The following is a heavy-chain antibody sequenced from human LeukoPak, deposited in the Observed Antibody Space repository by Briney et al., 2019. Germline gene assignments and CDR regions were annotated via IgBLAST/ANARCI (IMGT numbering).Heavy chain of an antibody. Sequence: PGESLKTSCQCSGSNFTVYWSGGARRLPGKGLEWMGIIYPGDSDTRYSPSFQGQVTISAHKSTSTAYLQWSSLYASNTAMYYCASVPDNGRNSVFDPWGQGTLVTVSS. V-gene: IGHV5-51*01. CDR3: ASVPDNGRNSVFDP. CDR1: GSNFTVYW. J-gene: IGHJ5*02. CDR2: IYPGDSDT. D-gene: IGHD4-23*01.